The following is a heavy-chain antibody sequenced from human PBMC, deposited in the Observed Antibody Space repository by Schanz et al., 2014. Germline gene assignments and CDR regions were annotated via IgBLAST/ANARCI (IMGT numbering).Heavy chain of an antibody. V-gene: IGHV3-23*01. CDR2: ISASGGTT. CDR1: GFTFTNYA. Sequence: DVHLLESGGGLVQPGGSLRLSCAASGFTFTNYAMTWVRQIPGKGLEWVSAISASGGTTYYADSVKGRFTISRDNAENTLFLQMNSLRAEDTAVYYCARKVVATIGGYYDNWGQGTLVIVSA. CDR3: ARKVVATIGGYYDN. D-gene: IGHD5-12*01. J-gene: IGHJ4*02.